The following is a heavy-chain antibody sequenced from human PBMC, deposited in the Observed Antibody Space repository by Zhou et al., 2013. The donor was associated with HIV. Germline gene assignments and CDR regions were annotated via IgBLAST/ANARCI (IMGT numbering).Heavy chain of an antibody. CDR3: ARVSACSGYGFTISFDH. Sequence: QVQLVQSGAEVKTPGASVKVSCKASGYTFTNYDINWVREATGQGLEWMGWMDPKSGNTGYAQKFQGRVTMTRNPSISTAYMELSRLISDDTAVYYCARVSACSGYGFTISFDHWGRGNGWSPSPQ. CDR1: GYTFTNYD. J-gene: IGHJ4*03. V-gene: IGHV1-8*01. D-gene: IGHD3-10*02. CDR2: MDPKSGNT.